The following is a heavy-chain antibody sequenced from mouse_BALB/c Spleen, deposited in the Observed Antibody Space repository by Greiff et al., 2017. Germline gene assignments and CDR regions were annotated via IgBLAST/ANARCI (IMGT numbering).Heavy chain of an antibody. D-gene: IGHD4-1*01. CDR1: GYAFSSSW. J-gene: IGHJ2*01. Sequence: QVQLQQSGPELVKPGASVKISCKASGYAFSSSWMNWVKQRPGQGLEWIGRIYPGDGDTNYNGKFTGKATLTADKSSSTAYMQLSSRTSVDSAVYFCARGGTGTYFDDWGEGTTLTVSS. CDR2: IYPGDGDT. V-gene: IGHV1-82*01. CDR3: ARGGTGTYFDD.